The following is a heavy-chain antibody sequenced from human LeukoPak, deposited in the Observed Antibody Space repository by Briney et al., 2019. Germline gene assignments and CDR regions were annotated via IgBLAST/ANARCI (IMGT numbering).Heavy chain of an antibody. J-gene: IGHJ4*02. CDR1: GGSFSGYY. D-gene: IGHD6-13*01. Sequence: SETLSLTRAVYGGSFSGYYWSWIRQPPGKGLEWIGEINHSGSTNYNPSLKSRVTISVGTSKNQFSLKLSSVTAADTAVYYCARGWQQQLVRPPDYWGQGTLVTVSS. CDR3: ARGWQQQLVRPPDY. CDR2: INHSGST. V-gene: IGHV4-34*01.